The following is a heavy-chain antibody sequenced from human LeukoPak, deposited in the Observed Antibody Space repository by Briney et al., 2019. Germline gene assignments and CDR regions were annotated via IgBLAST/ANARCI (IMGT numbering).Heavy chain of an antibody. V-gene: IGHV1-2*04. CDR3: ARGAGVSLDY. J-gene: IGHJ4*02. Sequence: GASVKVSGKASGYTFTGYCMHWMRQAPGQGLEWMGWINPNSGGTNYAQKFQGWVTMTRDTSISTAYMELSRLRSDDTAVYYCARGAGVSLDYWGQGTLVTVSS. CDR2: INPNSGGT. D-gene: IGHD1-14*01. CDR1: GYTFTGYC.